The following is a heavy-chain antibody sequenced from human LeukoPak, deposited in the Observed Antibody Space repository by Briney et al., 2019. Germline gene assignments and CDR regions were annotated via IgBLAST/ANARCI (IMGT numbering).Heavy chain of an antibody. J-gene: IGHJ5*02. CDR2: IYYSGST. D-gene: IGHD3-16*01. V-gene: IGHV4-31*03. CDR3: SRDQGGFDP. CDR1: GGSISSGGYY. Sequence: SETLSLTCSVSGGSISSGGYYWSWIRQHPGKGLEWIGYIYYSGSTYYNPSLKSRVTISVDTSKNQFSLKLSSVTAADTAVYDCSRDQGGFDPWGQGTLVTVSS.